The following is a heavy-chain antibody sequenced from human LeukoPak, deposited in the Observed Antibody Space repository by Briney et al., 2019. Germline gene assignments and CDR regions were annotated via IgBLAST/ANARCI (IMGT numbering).Heavy chain of an antibody. CDR3: ASGSGSYPYYFDY. CDR1: GYTFTGYC. V-gene: IGHV1-2*02. J-gene: IGHJ4*02. CDR2: INPNSGGT. D-gene: IGHD1-26*01. Sequence: ASVKVSCKASGYTFTGYCMHWVRQAPGQGLEWMGWINPNSGGTNYAQKFQGRVTMTRDTSISTAYMELSRLRSDDTAVYYCASGSGSYPYYFDYWGQGTLVTVSS.